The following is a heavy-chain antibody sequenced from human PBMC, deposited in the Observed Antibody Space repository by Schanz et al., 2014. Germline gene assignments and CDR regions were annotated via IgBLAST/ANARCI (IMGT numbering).Heavy chain of an antibody. D-gene: IGHD1-20*01. V-gene: IGHV3-23*01. Sequence: EVQLLESGGGLIQPGGSLRLSCAASGFTFSSYAMSWVRQAPGKGLEWVSAISGGGGTTYYADSVKGRFTISRDNSKNTLYLQMNSLRAEDTAVYYCANNWNLDYWGQGTLVTVSS. J-gene: IGHJ4*02. CDR1: GFTFSSYA. CDR3: ANNWNLDY. CDR2: ISGGGGTT.